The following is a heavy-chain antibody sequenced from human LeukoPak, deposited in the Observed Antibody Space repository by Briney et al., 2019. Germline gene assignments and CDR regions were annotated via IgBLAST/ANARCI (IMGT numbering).Heavy chain of an antibody. V-gene: IGHV3-48*03. CDR1: GFTFSSYE. D-gene: IGHD6-13*01. J-gene: IGHJ6*04. CDR3: ARGSYSSSWYSSYYYYGMDV. Sequence: GGSLRLSCAASGFTFSSYEMNWVRQAPGKGLERVSYISSSGSTIYYADSVKGRFTISRDNAKNSLYLQMNSLRAEDTAVYYCARGSYSSSWYSSYYYYGMDVWGKGTTVTVSS. CDR2: ISSSGSTI.